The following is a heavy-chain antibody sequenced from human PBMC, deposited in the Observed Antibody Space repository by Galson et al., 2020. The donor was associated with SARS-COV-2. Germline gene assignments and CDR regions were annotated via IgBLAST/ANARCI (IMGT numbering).Heavy chain of an antibody. CDR1: GASISGTSYY. CDR3: VTEGHNAGYYHNGMDV. Sequence: SETLSLTCSVSGASISGTSYYWGWIRQPPGKGLEWIASIHYSGHTYYKASLKSRVTISVDTSRNQFSLRLTSVTAADTAVYYCVTEGHNAGYYHNGMDVWGQGTTVTVSS. D-gene: IGHD1-1*01. J-gene: IGHJ6*02. CDR2: IHYSGHT. V-gene: IGHV4-39*07.